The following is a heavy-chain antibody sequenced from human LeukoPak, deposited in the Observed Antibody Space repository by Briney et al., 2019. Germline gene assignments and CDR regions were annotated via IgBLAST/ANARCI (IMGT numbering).Heavy chain of an antibody. V-gene: IGHV1-3*01. CDR3: AREGDYYDSSGFLDY. CDR1: GYTFTSYA. J-gene: IGHJ4*02. CDR2: INAGNGNT. D-gene: IGHD3-22*01. Sequence: GASVKVSCKASGYTFTSYAMHWVRQAPGQRLEWMGWINAGNGNTKYSQKFQGRVTITRDTSASTAYMELSSLRSEDTAVYYCAREGDYYDSSGFLDYWGQGTLVTVSS.